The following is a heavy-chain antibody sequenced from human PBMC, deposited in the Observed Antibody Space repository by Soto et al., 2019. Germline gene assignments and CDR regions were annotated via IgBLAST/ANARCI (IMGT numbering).Heavy chain of an antibody. D-gene: IGHD6-13*01. CDR3: ARSAAASNWFDP. J-gene: IGHJ5*02. CDR1: GGSIISYY. CDR2: IYYSGST. Sequence: SETLSLTCTVSGGSIISYYWSWIRQPPGKGLEWIAYIYYSGSTDYNPSLKSRVTISVDTSRNQFSLKLSSVTAADTAVYFCARSAAASNWFDPWGQGTLVTVSS. V-gene: IGHV4-59*01.